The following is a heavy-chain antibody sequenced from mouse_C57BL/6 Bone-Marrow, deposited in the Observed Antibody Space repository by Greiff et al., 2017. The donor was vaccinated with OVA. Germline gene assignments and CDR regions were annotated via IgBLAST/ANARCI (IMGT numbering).Heavy chain of an antibody. D-gene: IGHD1-2*01. CDR2: INPSNGGT. J-gene: IGHJ1*03. Sequence: QVQLKQPGTELVKPGASVKLSCKASGYTFTSYWMHWVKQRPGQGLEWIGNINPSNGGTNYNEKFKSKATLTVDKSSSTAYMQLSSLTSEDSAVYYCARDRTTAWYFDVWGTGTTVTVSS. CDR1: GYTFTSYW. CDR3: ARDRTTAWYFDV. V-gene: IGHV1-53*01.